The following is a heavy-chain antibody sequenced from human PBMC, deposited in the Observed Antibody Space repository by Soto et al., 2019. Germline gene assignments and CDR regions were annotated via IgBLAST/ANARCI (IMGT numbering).Heavy chain of an antibody. CDR1: GYSFASYW. CDR3: ARQSCSCGSCPGNDYYYYYMDV. Sequence: PGESLRISCKGSGYSFASYWSGRVRQMPGKGLEWMGIIYPGDSDTRYSPSFQGQVTISADKSISTAYLQWSSLKASDTAMYYCARQSCSCGSCPGNDYYYYYMDVWGKGTTVTVSS. V-gene: IGHV5-51*01. CDR2: IYPGDSDT. D-gene: IGHD2-15*01. J-gene: IGHJ6*03.